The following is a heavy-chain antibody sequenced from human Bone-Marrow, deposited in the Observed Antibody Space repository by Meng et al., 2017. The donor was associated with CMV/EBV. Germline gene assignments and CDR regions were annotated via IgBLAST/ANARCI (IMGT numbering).Heavy chain of an antibody. J-gene: IGHJ6*02. CDR2: INPNSGGT. D-gene: IGHD6-6*01. Sequence: ASVKVSCKASGYTFTGYYMHWVRQAPGQGLEWMGWINPNSGGTNYAQKFQGRVTMTRETSIRTAYMELSRLGSDDTAVDYCARGGQLVLGYYGMDVWGQGTTVTVSS. V-gene: IGHV1-2*02. CDR1: GYTFTGYY. CDR3: ARGGQLVLGYYGMDV.